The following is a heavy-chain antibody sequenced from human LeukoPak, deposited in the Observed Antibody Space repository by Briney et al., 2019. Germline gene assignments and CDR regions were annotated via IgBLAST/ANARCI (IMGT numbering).Heavy chain of an antibody. CDR1: GFTFSGSA. D-gene: IGHD1-1*01. CDR2: IRSKANSYAT. V-gene: IGHV3-73*01. J-gene: IGHJ4*02. Sequence: GGSLRLSCAASGFTFSGSAMHWVRQASGKGLEWVGRIRSKANSYATAYAASVKGRFTISRDDSKNTAYLQMNSLKTEDTAVYYCTRHEGLWNDVFFVSDWGQGTLVTVSS. CDR3: TRHEGLWNDVFFVSD.